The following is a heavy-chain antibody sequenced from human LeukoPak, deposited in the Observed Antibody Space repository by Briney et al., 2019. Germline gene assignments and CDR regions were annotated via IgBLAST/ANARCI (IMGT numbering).Heavy chain of an antibody. CDR3: ARKGDIVVVPATFQIDP. V-gene: IGHV4-34*01. J-gene: IGHJ5*02. Sequence: SETLSLTCAVYGGSFSVYYWSWIRQPPGKGLEWMGEINHSGSTNYNPSLKSRVTISVDTSKNQFSLKLSSVTAADTAVYYCARKGDIVVVPATFQIDPWGQGTLVTVSS. CDR2: INHSGST. CDR1: GGSFSVYY. D-gene: IGHD2-2*01.